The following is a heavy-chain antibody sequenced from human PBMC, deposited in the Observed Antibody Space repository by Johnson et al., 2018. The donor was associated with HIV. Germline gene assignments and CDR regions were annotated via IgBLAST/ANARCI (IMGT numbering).Heavy chain of an antibody. CDR3: ARVEQQLWLRGAFDI. CDR1: GFTFSSYA. J-gene: IGHJ3*02. D-gene: IGHD5-18*01. Sequence: QGQLVESGGGVVQPGRSLRLSCAASGFTFSSYAMHWVRQAPGKGLEWVAVISYDGSNKYYADSVKGRFTISRDNSKNTLYLQMNSLRAEDTAVYYCARVEQQLWLRGAFDIWGQGTMVTVSS. V-gene: IGHV3-30*04. CDR2: ISYDGSNK.